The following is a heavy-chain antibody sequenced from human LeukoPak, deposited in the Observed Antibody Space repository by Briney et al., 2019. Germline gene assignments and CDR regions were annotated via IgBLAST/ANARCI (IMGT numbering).Heavy chain of an antibody. CDR3: ASSYYYGSGSYDYYYYMDV. J-gene: IGHJ6*03. CDR2: TYYRSKWYN. D-gene: IGHD3-10*01. CDR1: GDSVSSNSAA. V-gene: IGHV6-1*01. Sequence: SQTLSLTCAISGDSVSSNSAAWNWIRQSPSRGLEWLGRTYYRSKWYNDYAVSVQSRITINPDTSKNQFSLQLNSVTPEDTAVYYCASSYYYGSGSYDYYYYMDVWGKGTTVTISS.